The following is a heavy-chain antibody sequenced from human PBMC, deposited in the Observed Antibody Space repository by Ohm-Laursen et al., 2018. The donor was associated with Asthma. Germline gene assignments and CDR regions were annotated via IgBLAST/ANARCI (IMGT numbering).Heavy chain of an antibody. D-gene: IGHD2-21*02. J-gene: IGHJ6*02. CDR3: AREDCGGDCLFYYYYGMDV. V-gene: IGHV3-48*01. CDR2: ISPSSSPI. Sequence: GSLRLSCAASGFTFSTQSMNWVRQAPGKGLEWVAYISPSSSPIYYGGSVQGRFTISRDNARNSLYLQMNSLRAEDTAVYYCAREDCGGDCLFYYYYGMDVWGQGTTVTVSS. CDR1: GFTFSTQS.